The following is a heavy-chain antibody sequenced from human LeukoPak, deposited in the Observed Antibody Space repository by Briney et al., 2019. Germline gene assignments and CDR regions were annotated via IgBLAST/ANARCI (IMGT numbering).Heavy chain of an antibody. Sequence: TASETLSLTCTVSGYSISSGYYWGWIRQPPGKGLEWIGYIYYSGSTNYNPSLKSRVTISVDRSKNQFSLKLRSVIAADTAVYYCARVGWELLGPFDHWGQGTLVTVSS. J-gene: IGHJ4*02. V-gene: IGHV4-38-2*02. CDR1: GYSISSGYY. CDR3: ARVGWELLGPFDH. D-gene: IGHD1-26*01. CDR2: IYYSGST.